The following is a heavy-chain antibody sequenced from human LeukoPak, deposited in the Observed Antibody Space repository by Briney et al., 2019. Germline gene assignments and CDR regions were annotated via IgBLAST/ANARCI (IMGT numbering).Heavy chain of an antibody. CDR1: GYTFKAFY. CDR3: AIQPWGSPNNSYFDL. CDR2: ISPNSGGT. Sequence: GASVKVSCKASGYTFKAFYIHCVRQAPGQGVEWMGWISPNSGGTDYAQKFQGRVTMTRDRSISTAYVELSSLTSDDTAVYYCAIQPWGSPNNSYFDLSGRGALVTVSS. V-gene: IGHV1-2*02. D-gene: IGHD7-27*01. J-gene: IGHJ2*01.